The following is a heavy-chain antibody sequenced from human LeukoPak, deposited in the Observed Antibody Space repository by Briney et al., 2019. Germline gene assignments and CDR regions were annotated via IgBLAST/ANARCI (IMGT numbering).Heavy chain of an antibody. Sequence: GGSLRLSCAASGFTFSSYSMNWVRQAPGKGLEWVSYISSSSSTIYYADSVKGRFTISRDNAKNSLYLQMNSLRAEDTAVYYCARGKPTEEFSADYWGQGTLVTVSS. CDR1: GFTFSSYS. D-gene: IGHD3-10*01. V-gene: IGHV3-48*01. J-gene: IGHJ4*02. CDR2: ISSSSSTI. CDR3: ARGKPTEEFSADY.